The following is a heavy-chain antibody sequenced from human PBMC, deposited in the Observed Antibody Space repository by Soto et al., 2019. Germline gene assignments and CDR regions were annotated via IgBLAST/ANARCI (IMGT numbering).Heavy chain of an antibody. V-gene: IGHV3-23*01. CDR2: ISGSGSDT. D-gene: IGHD4-17*01. J-gene: IGHJ3*01. CDR1: GFTFSTYA. Sequence: GGSLRLSCAASGFTFSTYAMSWVRQARGKGLEWVSAISGSGSDTYHADSVKGRFTISRDNSISTLYLQMNSLRTEDTAVYYCAHPRGYGVFDAYDFWGQGAMVTVSS. CDR3: AHPRGYGVFDAYDF.